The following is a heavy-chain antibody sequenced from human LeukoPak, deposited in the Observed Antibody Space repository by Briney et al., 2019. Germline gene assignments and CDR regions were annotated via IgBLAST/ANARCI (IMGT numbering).Heavy chain of an antibody. J-gene: IGHJ4*02. CDR1: GFTFSTYA. Sequence: GGSLRLSCAASGFTFSTYAIHWVRQAPGKGLDWVAVISYDGIKKYYADSVKGRFTSSRDNSKNTLYLQMNSLRVEDTAVYYCAKRGSEVGETVAPGDYWGQGTLVTVSS. V-gene: IGHV3-30*04. CDR2: ISYDGIKK. CDR3: AKRGSEVGETVAPGDY. D-gene: IGHD1-26*01.